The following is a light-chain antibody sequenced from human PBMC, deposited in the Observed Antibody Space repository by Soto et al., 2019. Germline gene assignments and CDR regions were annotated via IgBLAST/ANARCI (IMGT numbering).Light chain of an antibody. CDR1: QTLSINS. CDR3: QQYDGAPLT. CDR2: AAS. J-gene: IGKJ3*01. V-gene: IGKV3-20*01. Sequence: EIVLTQSPDTLSLSPGERATLFCRASQTLSINSLAWYQQKPGQAPRLLIYAASTRDTGIPDRFNGSGSGTDFPLTINRLEPADFAVYYCQQYDGAPLTFGPGTKLDVK.